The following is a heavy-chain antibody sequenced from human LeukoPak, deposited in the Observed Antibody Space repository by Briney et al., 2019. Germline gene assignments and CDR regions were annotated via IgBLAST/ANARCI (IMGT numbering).Heavy chain of an antibody. CDR3: ARGAGTPRIAAAGQDAFDI. D-gene: IGHD6-13*01. V-gene: IGHV5-51*01. CDR2: IYPGDSDT. J-gene: IGHJ3*02. Sequence: GESLKISCKGSGYSFTSYWIGWVRQMPGKGLEWMGIIYPGDSDTRYSPSFQGQVTISADKSISTAYLQWSSLKASDTAMYYCARGAGTPRIAAAGQDAFDIWGQGTMVTVSS. CDR1: GYSFTSYW.